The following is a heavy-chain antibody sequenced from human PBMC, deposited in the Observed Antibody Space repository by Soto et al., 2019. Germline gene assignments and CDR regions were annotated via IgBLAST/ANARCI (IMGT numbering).Heavy chain of an antibody. CDR1: GVTFSSYS. J-gene: IGHJ5*02. V-gene: IGHV3-21*01. CDR3: RRGTADNWFDP. Sequence: GGSLRRSCAASGVTFSSYSMNWVRQAPGKGLEWVSSISSSSSYIYYADSVKGRCTISRDNAQNSLSLEMNSLSAADTAVYYCRRGTADNWFDPWREGPLVTVSS. CDR2: ISSSSSYI. D-gene: IGHD2-2*01.